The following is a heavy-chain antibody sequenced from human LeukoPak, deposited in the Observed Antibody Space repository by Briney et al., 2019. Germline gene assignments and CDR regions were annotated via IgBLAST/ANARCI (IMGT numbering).Heavy chain of an antibody. CDR3: AKAETMTQRGYFDY. Sequence: GRSLRLSCAASGFTFSSYAMHWVRQAPGKGLEWVAVISYDGSNKCYADSVKGRFTISRDNSKNTLSLQMSSLRAEDTAVYYCAKAETMTQRGYFDYWGQGTLVTVSS. CDR2: ISYDGSNK. D-gene: IGHD1-1*01. J-gene: IGHJ4*02. CDR1: GFTFSSYA. V-gene: IGHV3-30-3*01.